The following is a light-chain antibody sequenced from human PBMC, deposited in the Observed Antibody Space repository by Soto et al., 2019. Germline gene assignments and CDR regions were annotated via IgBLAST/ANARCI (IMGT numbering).Light chain of an antibody. CDR3: QQYNNWPLT. V-gene: IGKV3-15*01. J-gene: IGKJ4*01. CDR1: QSISSN. Sequence: EIVMTQPPATLSVSPGERATLSCRASQSISSNLAWYQQKFGQAPRLLIYGASTRATGIPARFAGSGSGTEFTLTISSLQSEDFAVYSCQQYNNWPLTFGGGTKVEIK. CDR2: GAS.